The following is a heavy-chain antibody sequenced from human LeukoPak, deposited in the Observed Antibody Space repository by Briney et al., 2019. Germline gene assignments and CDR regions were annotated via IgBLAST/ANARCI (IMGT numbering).Heavy chain of an antibody. CDR2: IYYSGST. J-gene: IGHJ6*02. CDR3: ARTDTAMAYYYYGMDV. V-gene: IGHV4-59*07. D-gene: IGHD5-18*01. Sequence: SDTLSLTCTVSGRSISSYYWSWIRQPPGKGLEGIGYIYYSGSTNYNPSLKSRVTISVDTSKNQFSLKLSSVTAADTAVYYCARTDTAMAYYYYGMDVWGQGTTVTVSS. CDR1: GRSISSYY.